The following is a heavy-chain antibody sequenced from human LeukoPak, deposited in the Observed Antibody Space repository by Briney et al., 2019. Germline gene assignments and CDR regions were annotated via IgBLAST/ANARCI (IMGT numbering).Heavy chain of an antibody. CDR3: VRDYAVDRVAH. CDR2: ITTEVPDT. J-gene: IGHJ4*02. D-gene: IGHD5-12*01. V-gene: IGHV3-74*01. CDR1: GFTFSSYE. Sequence: GGSLRLSCAASGFTFSSYEMNWVRQAPGKGLEWVSRITTEVPDTAYADSVKGRFTISRDDAKSTLYLQMHSLRAEDTAVYYCVRDYAVDRVAHWGQGTLVTVSS.